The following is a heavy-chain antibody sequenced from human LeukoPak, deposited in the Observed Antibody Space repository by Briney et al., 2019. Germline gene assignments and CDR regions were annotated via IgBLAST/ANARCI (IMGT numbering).Heavy chain of an antibody. J-gene: IGHJ4*02. V-gene: IGHV1-18*01. Sequence: ASVKVSCKPYGYTFNTYGITWVRQAPGQGLEWMGWISPYNGNTNLAQKFQGRVTLTTDTSTSTAYMELRSLISDDTAVYYCARGPHERSGYPDDWGQGTLVTVSS. D-gene: IGHD3-22*01. CDR1: GYTFNTYG. CDR3: ARGPHERSGYPDD. CDR2: ISPYNGNT.